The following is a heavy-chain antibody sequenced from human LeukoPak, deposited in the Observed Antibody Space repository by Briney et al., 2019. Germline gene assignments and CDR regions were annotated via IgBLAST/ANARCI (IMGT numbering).Heavy chain of an antibody. V-gene: IGHV3-23*01. CDR3: AKRRGIAVAACDY. J-gene: IGHJ4*02. Sequence: TGGSLRLSCAASGFTFSSYAMSWVRQAPGKGLEWVSAISDSGGSTYYADSVKGRFTISRDNSKNTLYLKMNSPRAEDTAVYYCAKRRGIAVAACDYWGQGTLVTVSS. CDR2: ISDSGGST. CDR1: GFTFSSYA. D-gene: IGHD6-19*01.